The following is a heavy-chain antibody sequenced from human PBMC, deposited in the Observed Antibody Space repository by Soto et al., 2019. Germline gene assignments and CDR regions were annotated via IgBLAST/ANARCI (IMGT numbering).Heavy chain of an antibody. CDR3: AKVFVFTIREGFDY. CDR2: ITGSGDST. J-gene: IGHJ4*02. D-gene: IGHD3-3*01. CDR1: GFTVSSYA. V-gene: IGHV3-23*01. Sequence: EVQLLESGGGLVQPGGSLRLSCAASGFTVSSYAMSGVRQAPGKGLEWVSAITGSGDSTYYADSVKGRFTVSRDNSKNTLYLQMNSLRAEDTAVYYCAKVFVFTIREGFDYWGLGTLVTVSS.